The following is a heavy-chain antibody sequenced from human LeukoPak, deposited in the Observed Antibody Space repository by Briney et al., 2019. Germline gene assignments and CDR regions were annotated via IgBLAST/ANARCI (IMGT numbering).Heavy chain of an antibody. J-gene: IGHJ1*01. D-gene: IGHD4-23*01. V-gene: IGHV3-7*01. Sequence: QTGGSLRLSCAASGFTFSSYWMGWVRQAPGKGLEWVANIKQDGSEKHYVDSVKGRFTISRDNAKNSLYLQMNSLRAEDTAVYYCARADGVGVVTPYFQHWGQGTLVTVSS. CDR3: ARADGVGVVTPYFQH. CDR2: IKQDGSEK. CDR1: GFTFSSYW.